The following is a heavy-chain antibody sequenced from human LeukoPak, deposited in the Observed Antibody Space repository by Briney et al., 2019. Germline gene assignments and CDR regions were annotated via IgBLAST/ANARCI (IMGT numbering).Heavy chain of an antibody. CDR1: GYTFTGYY. J-gene: IGHJ3*02. V-gene: IGHV1-2*02. CDR3: ARELRFLEWPPAFDI. D-gene: IGHD3-3*01. Sequence: GASGKVSCKASGYTFTGYYMHWVRQAPGQGLEWMGWINPNSGGTNYAQKFQGRATMTRDTSISTAYMELSRLRSDDTAVYYCARELRFLEWPPAFDIWGQGTMVTVSS. CDR2: INPNSGGT.